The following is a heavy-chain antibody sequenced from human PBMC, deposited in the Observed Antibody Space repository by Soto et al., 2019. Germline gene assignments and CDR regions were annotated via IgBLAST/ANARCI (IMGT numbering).Heavy chain of an antibody. CDR3: AHAGDYDLLTFDH. D-gene: IGHD4-17*01. V-gene: IGHV2-5*02. J-gene: IGHJ4*01. CDR2: IYWDDDK. Sequence: QITLKESGPTLVRPAQPLTLTCDFSGFSLSTYHMGVAWIRQPPGKALEWLALIYWDDDKRYSPSLKDRLAISKDTSSNHVVLTITNIDPVDSATSFCAHAGDYDLLTFDHWGPGTLVTVSS. CDR1: GFSLSTYHMG.